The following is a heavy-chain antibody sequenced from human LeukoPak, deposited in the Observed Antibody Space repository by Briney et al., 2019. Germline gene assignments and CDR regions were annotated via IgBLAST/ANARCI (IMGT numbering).Heavy chain of an antibody. D-gene: IGHD3-22*01. Sequence: ASVKVSCKASGYTFTSYYMHWVRQAPGQGLEWMGIINPSGGSTSYAQKFQGRVTTTRDTSTSTVYMELSSLRSEDTAVYYCARDLNYYDSSGYSQNWFDPWGQGTLVTVSS. CDR1: GYTFTSYY. J-gene: IGHJ5*02. CDR3: ARDLNYYDSSGYSQNWFDP. CDR2: INPSGGST. V-gene: IGHV1-46*01.